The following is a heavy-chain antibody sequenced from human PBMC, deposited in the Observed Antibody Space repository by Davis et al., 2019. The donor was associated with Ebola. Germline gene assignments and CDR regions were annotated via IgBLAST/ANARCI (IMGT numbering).Heavy chain of an antibody. D-gene: IGHD3-3*01. CDR3: ARVPSITIFGPDNWFDP. J-gene: IGHJ5*02. CDR1: GGTFSSYA. CDR2: IIPIFGTA. V-gene: IGHV1-69*13. Sequence: SVKVSCKASGGTFSSYAISWVRQAPGQGLEWMGGIIPIFGTANYAQKFQGRVTITADESTSTAYMELSSLRSEDTAVYYCARVPSITIFGPDNWFDPWGQGTLVTVSS.